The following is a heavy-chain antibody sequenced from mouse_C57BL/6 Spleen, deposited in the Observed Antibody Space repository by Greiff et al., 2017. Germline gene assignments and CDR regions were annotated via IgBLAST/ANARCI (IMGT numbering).Heavy chain of an antibody. V-gene: IGHV1-53*01. D-gene: IGHD2-4*01. Sequence: QVQLQQPGTELVQPGASVKLSCKASGYTFTSYWVHWVKQRPGQGLEWLGNINPSNGGTNYNEKFKSKATLTVDKSSSTAYMQLSSLTSEDSAVYYCAREGLRRYFDVWGTGTTVTVSS. CDR2: INPSNGGT. CDR1: GYTFTSYW. J-gene: IGHJ1*03. CDR3: AREGLRRYFDV.